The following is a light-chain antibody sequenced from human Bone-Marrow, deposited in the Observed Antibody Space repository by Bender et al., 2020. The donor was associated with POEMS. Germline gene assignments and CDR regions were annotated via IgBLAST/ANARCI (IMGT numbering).Light chain of an antibody. Sequence: SYLLTQPPSVSVAPGQTASITCGGDDIGRKHVHWYQQKPGQSPFLFIYQINKRPSGVSERFSGSNCGNTATLIISGTQAVDDADYYCQTWDTNTAVFGGGTKLTVL. J-gene: IGLJ2*01. V-gene: IGLV3-1*01. CDR3: QTWDTNTAV. CDR1: DIGRKH. CDR2: QIN.